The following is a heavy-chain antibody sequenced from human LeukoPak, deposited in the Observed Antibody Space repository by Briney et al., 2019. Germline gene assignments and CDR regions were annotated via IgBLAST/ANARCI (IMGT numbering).Heavy chain of an antibody. Sequence: SETLSLTCAVYGGSFSGYYWSWIRQPPGRGLEWIGEINHSGSTNYNPSLKSRVTISVDTSKNQFSLKLSSVTAADTAVYYCARGISEYGSGSYYVGWFDPWGQGTLVTVSS. CDR2: INHSGST. V-gene: IGHV4-34*01. D-gene: IGHD3-10*01. CDR1: GGSFSGYY. CDR3: ARGISEYGSGSYYVGWFDP. J-gene: IGHJ5*02.